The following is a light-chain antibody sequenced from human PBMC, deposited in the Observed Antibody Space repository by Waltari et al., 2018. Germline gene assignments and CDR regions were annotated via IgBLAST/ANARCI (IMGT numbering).Light chain of an antibody. CDR2: LGS. V-gene: IGKV2-28*01. CDR3: MQALQTPWA. Sequence: DIVMTQSPLSLPVTPGEPASISCRSSQSLLHSNGYNYLDWYLQKPGQSPQLLIYLGSNRASGVPDMFSGSGSGTDFTLKISRVEAEDVWVYYCMQALQTPWAFGQGTKLEI. CDR1: QSLLHSNGYNY. J-gene: IGKJ2*01.